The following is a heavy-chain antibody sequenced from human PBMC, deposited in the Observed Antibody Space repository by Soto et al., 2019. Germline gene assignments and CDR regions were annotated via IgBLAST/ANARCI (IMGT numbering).Heavy chain of an antibody. Sequence: QVQLQQWGAGLLKPSETLSLTCAVYGGSFSGYYWSWIRQPPGKGLEWIGEINHSGSTNYNPSLKSRVTISVDTSKNQFSLKLSSVTAADTAVYYCARLGRGYATPPGYWGQGTLVTVSS. CDR3: ARLGRGYATPPGY. V-gene: IGHV4-34*01. CDR2: INHSGST. D-gene: IGHD2-15*01. J-gene: IGHJ4*02. CDR1: GGSFSGYY.